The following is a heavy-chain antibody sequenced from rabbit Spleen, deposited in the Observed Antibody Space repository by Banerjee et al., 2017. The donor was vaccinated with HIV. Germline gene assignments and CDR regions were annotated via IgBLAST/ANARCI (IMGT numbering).Heavy chain of an antibody. V-gene: IGHV1S40*01. CDR2: IDTGSSGFT. CDR1: GVSFSGDSY. J-gene: IGHJ6*01. Sequence: QSLEESGGDLVKPGASLTLTCIASGVSFSGDSYMCWVRQAPGKGLEWIACIDTGSSGFTYFASWAKGRFTISKTSSTTVTLQMTSLTAADTATYFCARDTSSSFSSYGMDLWGQGTL. D-gene: IGHD1-1*01. CDR3: ARDTSSSFSSYGMDL.